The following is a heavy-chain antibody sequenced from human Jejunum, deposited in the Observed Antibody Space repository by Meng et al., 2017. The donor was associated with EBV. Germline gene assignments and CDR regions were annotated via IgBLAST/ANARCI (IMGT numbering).Heavy chain of an antibody. D-gene: IGHD5-12*01. CDR1: GGSVNSGNVY. CDR3: AGLRYSGYDRAFDY. Sequence: QLQLQESGPGLVKPSETLSLTCTDSGGSVNSGNVYWSWIRQPPGKGLEWIGYIYYSGSTNYIPSLKSRVTISLDTSKNQFSLKLSSVTAADTAVYYCAGLRYSGYDRAFDYWGQGALVTVPS. J-gene: IGHJ4*02. CDR2: IYYSGST. V-gene: IGHV4-61*01.